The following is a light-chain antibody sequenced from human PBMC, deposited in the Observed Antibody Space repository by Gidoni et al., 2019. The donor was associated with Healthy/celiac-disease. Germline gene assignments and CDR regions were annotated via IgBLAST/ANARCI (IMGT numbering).Light chain of an antibody. CDR3: QQSYSTPYT. CDR2: SAS. Sequence: DSQMTKSPSYLSASVGDRVTITCRASQSISSYLNWYQQKPGKAPKRLIYSASSLQSGVPSRFSGSGSGTDFTLTISSLQPEDFATYYCQQSYSTPYTFGQGTKLEIK. J-gene: IGKJ2*01. V-gene: IGKV1-39*01. CDR1: QSISSY.